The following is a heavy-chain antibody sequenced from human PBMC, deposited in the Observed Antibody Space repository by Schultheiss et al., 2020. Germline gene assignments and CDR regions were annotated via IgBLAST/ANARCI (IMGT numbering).Heavy chain of an antibody. V-gene: IGHV3-23*01. CDR1: GFTFSSYA. Sequence: GGSLRLSCAASGFTFSSYAMSWVRQAPGKGLEWVSLISGNGDHTYYADSVKGRFTISRDNSKNTLYLQMNSLKTEDTAVYYCTTAMLLDGYNYKNFDYWGQGTLVTVYS. J-gene: IGHJ4*02. D-gene: IGHD5-24*01. CDR2: ISGNGDHT. CDR3: TTAMLLDGYNYKNFDY.